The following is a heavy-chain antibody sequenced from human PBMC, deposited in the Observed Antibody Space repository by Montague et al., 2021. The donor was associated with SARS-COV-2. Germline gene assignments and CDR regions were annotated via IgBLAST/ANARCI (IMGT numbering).Heavy chain of an antibody. CDR1: GGSVSSSPYY. D-gene: IGHD3-10*01. V-gene: IGHV4-39*01. Sequence: SETLSLTCTVSGGSVSSSPYYWCWIRQPPGRGLGWVGSISYSGRTYIIPSLKSLLTICVDSTENQFSLRISSVTAADTAVYYCASSYYYGSRNYVSNYYRDVWGKGTTVTVSS. CDR2: ISYSGRT. J-gene: IGHJ6*03. CDR3: ASSYYYGSRNYVSNYYRDV.